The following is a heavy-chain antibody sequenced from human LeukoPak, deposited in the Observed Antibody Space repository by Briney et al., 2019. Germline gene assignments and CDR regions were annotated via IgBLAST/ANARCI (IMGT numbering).Heavy chain of an antibody. Sequence: PGRSLRLSCAASGFTFSSYGMHWVRQAPGKGLEWVAVISYDGSNKYYADSVKGRFTISRDNSKNTLYLQMNSLRAEDTAVYYCAKSSDTAMDYWGQGTLVTVSS. CDR1: GFTFSSYG. CDR2: ISYDGSNK. V-gene: IGHV3-30*18. CDR3: AKSSDTAMDY. J-gene: IGHJ4*02. D-gene: IGHD5-18*01.